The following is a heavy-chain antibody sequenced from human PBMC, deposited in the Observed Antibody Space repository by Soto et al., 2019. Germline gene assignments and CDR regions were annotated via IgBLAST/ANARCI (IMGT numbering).Heavy chain of an antibody. V-gene: IGHV5-51*01. CDR1: GYSFTSYW. D-gene: IGHD6-19*01. CDR2: IYPGDSDT. Sequence: ESLKISCKGSGYSFTSYWIGWVRQMPGKGLEWMGIIYPGDSDTRYSPSFQGQVTISADKSISTAYLQWSSLKVDDTAMYYCARAHSTGWHCFDYWGPGTLVTVSS. J-gene: IGHJ4*02. CDR3: ARAHSTGWHCFDY.